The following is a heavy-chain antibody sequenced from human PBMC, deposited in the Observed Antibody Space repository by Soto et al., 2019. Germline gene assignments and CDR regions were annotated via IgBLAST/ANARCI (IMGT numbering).Heavy chain of an antibody. D-gene: IGHD3-22*01. V-gene: IGHV3-74*01. CDR1: GFTFSHSW. CDR3: AIRASYYDSSGYFDY. CDR2: LQSDGSVP. J-gene: IGHJ4*02. Sequence: GGSLRLSCAASGFTFSHSWMNWVRQAPGKGLEWVSSLQSDGSVPDYADSVKGRFTVSRDNAKNTLYLQMNSLRAEDTAVYYCAIRASYYDSSGYFDYWGQGTLVTVSS.